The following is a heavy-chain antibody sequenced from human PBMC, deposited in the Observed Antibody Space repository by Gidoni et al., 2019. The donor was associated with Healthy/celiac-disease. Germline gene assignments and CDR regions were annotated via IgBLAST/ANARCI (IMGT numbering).Heavy chain of an antibody. CDR3: ARERDGWDHAFDI. CDR2: IYHSGST. J-gene: IGHJ3*02. V-gene: IGHV4-30-2*01. D-gene: IGHD6-19*01. CDR1: GGSISRGVYS. Sequence: QLQLQESGSGLVKPSQTLSLTCAVSGGSISRGVYSWSWIRQPPGKGLEWVGYIYHSGSTYYNPSLKSRVTISVDRSKNQFSLKLSSVTAADTAVYYCARERDGWDHAFDIWGQGTMVTVSS.